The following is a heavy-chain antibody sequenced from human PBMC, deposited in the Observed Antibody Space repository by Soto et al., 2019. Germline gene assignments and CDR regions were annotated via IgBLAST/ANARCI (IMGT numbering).Heavy chain of an antibody. D-gene: IGHD4-17*01. CDR3: ASRYGHAFDI. CDR1: GGSISSYY. CDR2: IYYIGST. V-gene: IGHV4-59*08. Sequence: QVQLQESGPGLVKPSETLSLTCTVSGGSISSYYWSWIRQPPGKGLEWIGYIYYIGSTNYNPPLTTRVPISVDTSKTQFSLKLSSVTAADTAVYYCASRYGHAFDIWGQGTMVTVSS. J-gene: IGHJ3*02.